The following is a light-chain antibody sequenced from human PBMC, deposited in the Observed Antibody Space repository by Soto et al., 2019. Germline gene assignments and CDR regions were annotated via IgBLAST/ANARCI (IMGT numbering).Light chain of an antibody. V-gene: IGKV3-20*01. J-gene: IGKJ1*01. CDR3: QQYGSPST. CDR2: GAA. Sequence: ETVLTQSPGTLSLSPGERATLSCRASQSVRGSYLAWYQQKPGQPPRLLIFGAASRATGIPDRFSGRGSGTDFTLTISRLEPEDFAVYYCQQYGSPSTFGQGTKVDIK. CDR1: QSVRGSY.